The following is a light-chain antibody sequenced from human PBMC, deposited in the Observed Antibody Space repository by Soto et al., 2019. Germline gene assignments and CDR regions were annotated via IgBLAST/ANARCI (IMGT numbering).Light chain of an antibody. CDR1: SSNIGSNY. J-gene: IGLJ2*01. CDR3: AAWDDSLRSVV. Sequence: QSVLTQPPSASGTPGQRVTISCSGSSSNIGSNYVYWYQQLPGTAPKLLISRNNQRPSGVPDRFSGSKSGTSASLAISGLRSEDEADYYCAAWDDSLRSVVFGGGTKLTVL. V-gene: IGLV1-47*01. CDR2: RNN.